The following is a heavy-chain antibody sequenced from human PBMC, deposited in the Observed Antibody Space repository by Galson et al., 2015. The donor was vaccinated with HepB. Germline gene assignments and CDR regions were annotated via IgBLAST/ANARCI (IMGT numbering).Heavy chain of an antibody. Sequence: SLRLSCAASGFTVSNNYMSWVRQAPGKGLEWVSVICSGGSTYYADSVKGRFTISRDNAKNTLYLQMNSLRAEDTAVYYCARELQSSRWYDDELYSFDIWGKGTMVTVSS. J-gene: IGHJ3*02. D-gene: IGHD6-13*01. CDR3: ARELQSSRWYDDELYSFDI. V-gene: IGHV3-53*01. CDR2: ICSGGST. CDR1: GFTVSNNY.